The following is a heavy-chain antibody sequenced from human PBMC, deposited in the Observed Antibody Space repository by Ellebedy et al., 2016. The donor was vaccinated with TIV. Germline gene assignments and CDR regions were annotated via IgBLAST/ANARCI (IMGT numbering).Heavy chain of an antibody. J-gene: IGHJ6*02. V-gene: IGHV1-46*01. D-gene: IGHD2-8*01. CDR2: INPSGGST. Sequence: ASVKVSCXASGYTFTSYYMHWVRQAPGQGLEWMGIINPSGGSTSYAQKFQGRVTMTRDTSTSTVYMELSSLRSEDTAVYYCARGSCTNGVCYRPYYYYYYGMDVWGQGTTVTVSS. CDR3: ARGSCTNGVCYRPYYYYYYGMDV. CDR1: GYTFTSYY.